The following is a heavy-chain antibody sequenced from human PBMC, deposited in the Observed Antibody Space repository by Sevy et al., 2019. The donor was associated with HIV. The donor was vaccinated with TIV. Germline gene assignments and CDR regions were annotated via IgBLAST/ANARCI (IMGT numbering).Heavy chain of an antibody. D-gene: IGHD6-19*01. Sequence: GSLRLSCAASGFTVTFNSMSWVRQAPGRGLVWVSVIYVGRYTYYADSVKGRFTIFRDSFKDTVDLQMDSLRPEDSGVYYCVRERAGIDHWGQGTLVTVSS. CDR2: IYVGRYT. J-gene: IGHJ4*02. CDR3: VRERAGIDH. V-gene: IGHV3-53*01. CDR1: GFTVTFNS.